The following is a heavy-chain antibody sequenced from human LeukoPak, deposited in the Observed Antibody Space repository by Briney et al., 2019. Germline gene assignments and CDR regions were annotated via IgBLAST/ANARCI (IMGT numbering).Heavy chain of an antibody. J-gene: IGHJ4*02. Sequence: SETLSLTCTGSGGSFSTYYWSWVRQPPGGGLEWMGYIYYSGSTDYNPSLKSRLTMSLDTSKNRFSLNLSSVTAADTAVYYCARAVITFGGAVAKGFDCWGQGTLVTVSS. V-gene: IGHV4-59*01. CDR2: IYYSGST. CDR1: GGSFSTYY. D-gene: IGHD3-16*01. CDR3: ARAVITFGGAVAKGFDC.